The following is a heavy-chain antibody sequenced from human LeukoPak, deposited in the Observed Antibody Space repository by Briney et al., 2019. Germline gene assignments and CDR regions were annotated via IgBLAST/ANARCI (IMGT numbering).Heavy chain of an antibody. Sequence: GASVKVSCKASGYTFTGYYMHWVRQAPGQGLEWMGWINPNSGGTNYAQMFQGRVTMTRDTSISTAYMELSRLRSDDTAVYYCARVSYHSSGDFDYWGQGTLVTVSS. J-gene: IGHJ4*02. V-gene: IGHV1-2*02. CDR3: ARVSYHSSGDFDY. D-gene: IGHD3-22*01. CDR2: INPNSGGT. CDR1: GYTFTGYY.